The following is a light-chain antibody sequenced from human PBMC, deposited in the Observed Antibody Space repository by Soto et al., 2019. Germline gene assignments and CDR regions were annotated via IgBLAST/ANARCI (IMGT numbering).Light chain of an antibody. CDR1: QSVSSSY. V-gene: IGKV3-20*01. CDR3: QQYGSSPLT. Sequence: EIVLTQSPGTLSLSPGERATLSCRASQSVSSSYLAWYQQKPGQAPSLLIYGASSRATGIPDRFSGSGSGTDFTLTISRLEPEDFAVYYCQQYGSSPLTFGGGTKVEIK. CDR2: GAS. J-gene: IGKJ4*01.